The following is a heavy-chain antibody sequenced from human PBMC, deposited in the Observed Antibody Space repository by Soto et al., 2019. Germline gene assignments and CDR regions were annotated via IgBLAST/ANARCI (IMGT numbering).Heavy chain of an antibody. CDR1: GGSLSAYY. D-gene: IGHD3-10*01. Sequence: SETLSLTCAVNGGSLSAYYWSWIRQPPGKGLEWIGEINQGGSTNYNPSLKSRVTISVETSKKQFSLKLRSVTAADTAVYYCAKGFRRITLIRETYDAFDFWGQGTVVTVSS. CDR3: AKGFRRITLIRETYDAFDF. CDR2: INQGGST. V-gene: IGHV4-34*01. J-gene: IGHJ3*01.